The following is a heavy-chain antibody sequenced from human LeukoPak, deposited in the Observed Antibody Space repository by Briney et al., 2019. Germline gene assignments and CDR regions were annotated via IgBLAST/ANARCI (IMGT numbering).Heavy chain of an antibody. V-gene: IGHV3-23*01. J-gene: IGHJ4*02. CDR2: ISDSGGNT. Sequence: GGSLRLSCAASGFTFNTYAMSWVRQAPWERLQWVSGISDSGGNTYYADSVKGRFTISRDNSKNTLYLQMNSLRAEDTAVYYCAISIAARRVDFDYWGQGTLVTVSS. CDR1: GFTFNTYA. CDR3: AISIAARRVDFDY. D-gene: IGHD6-6*01.